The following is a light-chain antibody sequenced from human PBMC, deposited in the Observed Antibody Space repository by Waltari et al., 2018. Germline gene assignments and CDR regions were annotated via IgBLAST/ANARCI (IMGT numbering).Light chain of an antibody. CDR3: MQATQFPLT. CDR1: QSLVQSDGNTY. V-gene: IGKV2-24*01. J-gene: IGKJ1*01. Sequence: DVVMTQPQLSSPVTLGQPASISCRSSQSLVQSDGNTYLSWLQQRPGQPQRLLSYKMSNRFAGVPDRFSASGAGTDFTLKISRVEVEDVGVYYCMQATQFPLTFGQGTKVEIK. CDR2: KMS.